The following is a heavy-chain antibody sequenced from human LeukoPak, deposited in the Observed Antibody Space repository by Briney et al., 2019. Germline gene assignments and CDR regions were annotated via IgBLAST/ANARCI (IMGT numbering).Heavy chain of an antibody. CDR1: GFTFSSYA. J-gene: IGHJ4*02. V-gene: IGHV3-23*01. D-gene: IGHD6-19*01. CDR3: AKTTTGYSSGRFPGWPVDY. Sequence: QTGGSLRLSCAASGFTFSSYAMYWVCQAPGKGLEWVSGIFGSGGSTHYADSVKGRFTISRDNSKNTVYLQMNSLRAEDTAVYYCAKTTTGYSSGRFPGWPVDYWGQGTLVTVSS. CDR2: IFGSGGST.